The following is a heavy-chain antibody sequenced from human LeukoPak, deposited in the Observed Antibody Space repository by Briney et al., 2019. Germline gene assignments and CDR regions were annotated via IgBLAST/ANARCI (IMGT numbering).Heavy chain of an antibody. J-gene: IGHJ6*03. D-gene: IGHD3-16*01. V-gene: IGHV3-48*03. CDR2: ISSSGSTI. CDR1: GFTFSSYE. Sequence: GGSLRLSCAASGFTFSSYEMNWVRQAPGKGLEWVSYISSSGSTIYYADSVKGRFTISRDNAKNSLHLHMNSLRAEDMAVYYCARVGPQGADHYVDVWGKGTTVTISS. CDR3: ARVGPQGADHYVDV.